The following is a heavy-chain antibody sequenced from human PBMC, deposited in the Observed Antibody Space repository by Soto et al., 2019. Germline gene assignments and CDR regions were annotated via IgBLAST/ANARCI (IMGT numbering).Heavy chain of an antibody. J-gene: IGHJ4*02. CDR2: IGTAGDP. V-gene: IGHV3-13*05. CDR3: ARAFSSSGWYYFDY. D-gene: IGHD6-19*01. CDR1: GFTFSSYD. Sequence: GGSLRLSCAASGFTFSSYDMHWVRQATGKGLEWVSAIGTAGDPYYPGSVKGRFTISRENAKNSLYLQMNSLRAGDTAVYYCARAFSSSGWYYFDYWGQGTLVNVSS.